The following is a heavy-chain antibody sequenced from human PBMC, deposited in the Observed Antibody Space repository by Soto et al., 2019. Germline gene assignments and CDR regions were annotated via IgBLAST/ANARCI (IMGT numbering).Heavy chain of an antibody. D-gene: IGHD2-2*01. J-gene: IGHJ4*02. Sequence: GESLKISCAASGFTFSSYSMNWVRQAPGKGLEWVSSISSSSSYIYYADSVKGRFTISRDNAKNSLYLQMNSLRAEDTAVYYCARCNVPATAIDYWGQGTLVTVSS. V-gene: IGHV3-21*01. CDR1: GFTFSSYS. CDR2: ISSSSSYI. CDR3: ARCNVPATAIDY.